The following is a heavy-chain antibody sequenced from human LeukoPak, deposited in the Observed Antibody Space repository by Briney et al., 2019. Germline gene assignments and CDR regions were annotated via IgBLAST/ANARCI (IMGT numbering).Heavy chain of an antibody. D-gene: IGHD4-17*01. CDR2: IIPILGIA. J-gene: IGHJ4*02. CDR3: ARGGTTVTTKEYYFDY. V-gene: IGHV1-69*04. CDR1: GGTFSSYA. Sequence: SSVKVSCKASGGTFSSYAISWVRQAPGQGLEWMGRIIPILGIANYAQKLQGRVTITADKSTSTAYMELSSLRSEDTAVYYCARGGTTVTTKEYYFDYWGQGTLVTVSS.